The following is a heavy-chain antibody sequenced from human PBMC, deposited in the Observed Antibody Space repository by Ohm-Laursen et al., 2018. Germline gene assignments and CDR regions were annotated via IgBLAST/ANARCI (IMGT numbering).Heavy chain of an antibody. CDR1: GYSISSGYY. D-gene: IGHD5-24*01. J-gene: IGHJ4*02. CDR3: ARHSMGSGYNYHFDY. V-gene: IGHV4-38-2*01. CDR2: IYHSAST. Sequence: GTLSLTCSVSGYSISSGYYWGWIRQPPGKGLKWIGSIYHSASTYYNPSLKSRVTISVDTSKNQISLKLNSVTAADTAVYYCARHSMGSGYNYHFDYWGQGTLVTVSS.